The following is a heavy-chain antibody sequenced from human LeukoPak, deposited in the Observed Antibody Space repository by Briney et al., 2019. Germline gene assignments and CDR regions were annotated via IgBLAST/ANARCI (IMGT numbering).Heavy chain of an antibody. D-gene: IGHD3-10*01. J-gene: IGHJ3*02. CDR2: IHYSGIT. CDR3: ARHDTRGGAYDI. CDR1: GASISSYY. Sequence: SETLSLTCTVSGASISSYYWSWIRQPPGKGLECIGYIHYSGITNYNPSLKSRVTISVDTSKNQFSLRLSSVTAADTAVYYCARHDTRGGAYDIWGQGTMVTVSS. V-gene: IGHV4-59*08.